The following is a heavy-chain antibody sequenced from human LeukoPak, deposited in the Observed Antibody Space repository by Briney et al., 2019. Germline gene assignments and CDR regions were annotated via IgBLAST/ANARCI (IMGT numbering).Heavy chain of an antibody. CDR2: IYHSGST. D-gene: IGHD6-19*01. CDR1: GYSISSGYY. J-gene: IGHJ4*02. CDR3: ARGEDRSSGWYEGSHWFDY. V-gene: IGHV4-38-2*02. Sequence: KSSETLSLTCTVSGYSISSGYYWGWIRQPPGKGLEWIGSIYHSGSTYYNPSLKSRVTISVDTSKNQFSLKLSSVTAADTAVYYCARGEDRSSGWYEGSHWFDYWGQGTLVTVSS.